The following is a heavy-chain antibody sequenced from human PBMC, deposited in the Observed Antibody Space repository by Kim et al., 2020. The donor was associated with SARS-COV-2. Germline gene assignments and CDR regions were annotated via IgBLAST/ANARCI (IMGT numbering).Heavy chain of an antibody. CDR1: GFTFSSYA. J-gene: IGHJ4*02. CDR2: ISGSGGST. CDR3: AKDLLPTRKHMVRGVSDY. D-gene: IGHD3-10*01. Sequence: GGSLRLSCAASGFTFSSYAMSWVRQAPGKGLEWVSAISGSGGSTYYADSVKGRFTISRDNSKNTLYLQMNSLRAEDTAVYYCAKDLLPTRKHMVRGVSDYWGQGTLVTVSS. V-gene: IGHV3-23*01.